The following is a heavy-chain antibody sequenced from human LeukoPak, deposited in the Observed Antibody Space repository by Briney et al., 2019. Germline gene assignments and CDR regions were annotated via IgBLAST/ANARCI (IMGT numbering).Heavy chain of an antibody. CDR3: ARGGYYYKDWYFDL. V-gene: IGHV3-7*02. CDR2: IKQDGSEK. Sequence: WGSLRLSCVASGFTSSRLWMNWVRQAPGKRLEWVANIKQDGSEKYYVDSVKGRFTISRDNAKNSLYLQMNNLRAEDTAVYYCARGGYYYKDWYFDLWGRGTLVTVSS. J-gene: IGHJ2*01. CDR1: GFTSSRLW. D-gene: IGHD3-22*01.